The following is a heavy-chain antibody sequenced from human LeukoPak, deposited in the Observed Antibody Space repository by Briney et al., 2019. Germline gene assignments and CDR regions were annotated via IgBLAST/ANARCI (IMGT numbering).Heavy chain of an antibody. Sequence: QSGGSLRLSCAASGFTVSSNYMSWVRQAPGKGLEWVAFIRYDGSNKYYADSVKGRFTISRDNSKNTLYLQMNSLRAEDTAVYYCARVPGARSSGSYYKNWYFDLWGRGTLVTVSS. V-gene: IGHV3-30*02. CDR3: ARVPGARSSGSYYKNWYFDL. J-gene: IGHJ2*01. CDR2: IRYDGSNK. D-gene: IGHD3-10*01. CDR1: GFTVSSNY.